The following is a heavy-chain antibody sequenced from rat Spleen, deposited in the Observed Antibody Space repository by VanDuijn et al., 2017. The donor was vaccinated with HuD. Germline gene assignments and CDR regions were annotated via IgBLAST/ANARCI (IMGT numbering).Heavy chain of an antibody. D-gene: IGHD4-4*01. CDR3: AREERGVNY. J-gene: IGHJ2*01. CDR1: GFNFNDYW. CDR2: INKNSRTI. V-gene: IGHV4-2*01. Sequence: EVKLVESGGGLVQPGRSLKLSCAASGFNFNDYWMGWVRQAPGKGLEWIGEINKNSRTIKYNPSLKDKFTISRDNAQNTLYLQMSKLGSEDTAIYYCAREERGVNYWGQGVMVTVSS.